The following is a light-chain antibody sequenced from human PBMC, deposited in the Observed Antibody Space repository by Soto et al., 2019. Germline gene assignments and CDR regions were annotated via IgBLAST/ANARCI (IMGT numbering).Light chain of an antibody. CDR3: QQYGSSPL. Sequence: EIVMTQSPATLSVSPRERATLSCRASQSVSSNLAWYQQKPGQAPRLLIYGASTRATGIPARFSGSGSGTEFTLTISRLEPEDFAVYYCQQYGSSPLFGGGTKVDIK. CDR2: GAS. J-gene: IGKJ4*01. CDR1: QSVSSN. V-gene: IGKV3-15*01.